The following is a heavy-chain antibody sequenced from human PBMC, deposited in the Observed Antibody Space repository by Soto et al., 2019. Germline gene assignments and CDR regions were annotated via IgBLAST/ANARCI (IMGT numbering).Heavy chain of an antibody. Sequence: GGSLRLSCAASGFSFSSYAMSWVRQAQGKGLEWVSAISGSGSSTYYADSVKGRFTISRDNSKNTLYLQMNSLRAEDTAVYYCAKDSVAYPMTVWGQGTTVTVSS. CDR3: AKDSVAYPMTV. CDR2: ISGSGSST. V-gene: IGHV3-23*01. J-gene: IGHJ6*02. D-gene: IGHD2-15*01. CDR1: GFSFSSYA.